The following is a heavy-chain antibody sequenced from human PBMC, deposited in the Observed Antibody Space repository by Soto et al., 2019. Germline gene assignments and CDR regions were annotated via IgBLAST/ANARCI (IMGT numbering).Heavy chain of an antibody. CDR1: GGAMSSYY. J-gene: IGHJ4*02. CDR2: IYYIGST. D-gene: IGHD4-17*01. CDR3: AKDIDAHGTTVTHFDN. V-gene: IGHV4-59*01. Sequence: SETLSLTCSVSGGAMSSYYWTWIRQPPGKGLEWIGYIYYIGSTKYNPSLKSRVTISVDTSKNQFSLGLSSVTAADTAVYYCAKDIDAHGTTVTHFDNWGQGTQVTVSS.